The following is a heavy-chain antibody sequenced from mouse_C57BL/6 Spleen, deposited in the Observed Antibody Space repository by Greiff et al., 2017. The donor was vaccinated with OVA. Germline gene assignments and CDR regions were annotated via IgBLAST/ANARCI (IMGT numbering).Heavy chain of an antibody. J-gene: IGHJ1*03. V-gene: IGHV1-26*01. CDR3: GNYYGSPEGYFDV. Sequence: EVQLQQSGPELVKPGASVKISCKASGYTFTDYYMNWVKQSHGKSLEWIGDINPNNGGTSYNQKFKGKATLTVDKSSSTAYMELRSLTSEDSAVYYCGNYYGSPEGYFDVWGTGTTVTVSS. D-gene: IGHD1-1*01. CDR2: INPNNGGT. CDR1: GYTFTDYY.